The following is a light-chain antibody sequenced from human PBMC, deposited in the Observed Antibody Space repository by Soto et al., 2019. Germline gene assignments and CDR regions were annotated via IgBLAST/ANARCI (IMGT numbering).Light chain of an antibody. CDR3: QQYGTTWT. V-gene: IGKV3-20*01. Sequence: EVVLTQSPGTLSLSPGEGATLSCRASQTVSSNELAWYQQKPGQAPRLLIYRAANRATGIPDRFSGSGSGTDFTLTIRRLEPEVFAVYYCQQYGTTWTFGQGTKVEFK. CDR2: RAA. J-gene: IGKJ1*01. CDR1: QTVSSNE.